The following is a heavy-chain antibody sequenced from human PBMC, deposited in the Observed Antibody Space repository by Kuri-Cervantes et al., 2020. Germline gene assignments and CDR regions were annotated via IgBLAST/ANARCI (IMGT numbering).Heavy chain of an antibody. CDR1: GGSISSGSYY. D-gene: IGHD6-13*01. V-gene: IGHV4-61*01. CDR2: IYYSGST. CDR3: AGLYSSRRFDY. J-gene: IGHJ4*02. Sequence: SETLSLTCTVSGGSISSGSYYWGWIRQPPGKGLEWIGYIYYSGSTNYNPSLKSRVTISVDTSKNQFSLKLSSVTAADTAVYYCAGLYSSRRFDYWGQGTLVTVSS.